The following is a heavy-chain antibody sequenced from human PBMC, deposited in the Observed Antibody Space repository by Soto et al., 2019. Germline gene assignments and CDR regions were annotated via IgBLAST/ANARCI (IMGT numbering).Heavy chain of an antibody. Sequence: PGGSLRLSCAASGFTFSSYGMHWVRQAPGKGLEWVAVISYDGSNKYYADSVKGRFTISRDNSKNTLYLQMNSLRAEDTAVYYCARSYGDYGRDAFDIWGQGTMVTVSS. CDR1: GFTFSSYG. V-gene: IGHV3-30*03. D-gene: IGHD4-17*01. J-gene: IGHJ3*02. CDR3: ARSYGDYGRDAFDI. CDR2: ISYDGSNK.